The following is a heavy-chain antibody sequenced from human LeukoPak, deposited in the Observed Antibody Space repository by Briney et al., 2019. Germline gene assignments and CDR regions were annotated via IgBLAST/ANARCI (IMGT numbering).Heavy chain of an antibody. CDR2: IYNSGST. D-gene: IGHD3-10*01. CDR1: GGSISSYY. Sequence: SETLSLTCTVSGGSISSYYWSWIRQPPGKGLEWIGYIYNSGSTNYNPSLKSRATISVDTSKNQFTLKLSSVTAADTAVYSCAREFRGRGVNHGGYFDYWGQGTLVTVSS. J-gene: IGHJ4*02. CDR3: AREFRGRGVNHGGYFDY. V-gene: IGHV4-59*01.